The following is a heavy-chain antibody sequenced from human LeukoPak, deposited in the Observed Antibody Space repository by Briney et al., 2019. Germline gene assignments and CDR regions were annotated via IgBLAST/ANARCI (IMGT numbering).Heavy chain of an antibody. V-gene: IGHV4-34*01. CDR3: ARPYYYDSRIDP. J-gene: IGHJ5*02. Sequence: SETLSLTCAVYGGSFSGYYWSWLRQPPGKGLEWIAYMYYSGSTYHNPSLKSRVTMSADTSKNQLSLKLSSVTAADTAVYYCARPYYYDSRIDPWGQGILVTVSS. D-gene: IGHD3-22*01. CDR2: MYYSGST. CDR1: GGSFSGYY.